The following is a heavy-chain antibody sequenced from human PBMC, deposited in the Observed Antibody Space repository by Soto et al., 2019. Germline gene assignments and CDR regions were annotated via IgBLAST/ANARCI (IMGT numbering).Heavy chain of an antibody. CDR2: INPNSGGT. CDR1: GYTFTGYY. V-gene: IGHV1-2*02. J-gene: IGHJ3*02. D-gene: IGHD4-17*01. Sequence: ASVKVSCKASGYTFTGYYMHGVRQAPGQGLEWMGWINPNSGGTNYAQKFQGRVTMTRDTSISTAYMELSRLRSDDTAVYYCARAEGDDDYGDDAFDIWGQGTMVTVSS. CDR3: ARAEGDDDYGDDAFDI.